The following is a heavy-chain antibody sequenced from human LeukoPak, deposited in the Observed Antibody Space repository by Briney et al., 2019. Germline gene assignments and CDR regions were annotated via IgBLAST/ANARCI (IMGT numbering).Heavy chain of an antibody. CDR2: INQDGTEK. CDR1: GFTFTTYW. CDR3: ARESVRRISMRAKGYFDY. Sequence: GESLRLSCAVSGFTFTTYWMSWVRQFPGKGLQWVANINQDGTEKYYVDSVNGRFTISRDNAKNTLFLQMDNLRADDTAIYYCARESVRRISMRAKGYFDYWGRGTRVTVSS. V-gene: IGHV3-7*03. D-gene: IGHD3-22*01. J-gene: IGHJ4*02.